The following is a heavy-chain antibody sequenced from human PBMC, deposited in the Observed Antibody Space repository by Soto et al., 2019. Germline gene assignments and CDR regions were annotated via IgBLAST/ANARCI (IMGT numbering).Heavy chain of an antibody. CDR1: GGSISSSSYY. CDR2: IYYSGST. V-gene: IGHV4-39*01. CDR3: ASGYDILTGYPRGDYYGMDV. Sequence: SETLSLTCTVSGGSISSSSYYWGWIRQPPGKGLEWIGSIYYSGSTYYNPSLKSRVTISVDTSKNQFSLKLSSVTAADTAVYYCASGYDILTGYPRGDYYGMDVWGQGTTVT. D-gene: IGHD3-9*01. J-gene: IGHJ6*02.